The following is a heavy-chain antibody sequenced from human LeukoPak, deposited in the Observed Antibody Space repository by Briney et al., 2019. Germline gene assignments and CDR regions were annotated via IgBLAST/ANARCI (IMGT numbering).Heavy chain of an antibody. CDR3: ARPGIAVPKGSEGWYFDL. CDR1: GGSLSSYY. CDR2: IYYGERT. V-gene: IGHV4-59*01. Sequence: SETLSLTCTVSGGSLSSYYWSWIRQPPGKGLEWIGYIYYGERTNYNPSLKSRVTISVDTSKNQFSLKLSSVTAADTAAYYCARPGIAVPKGSEGWYFDLWGRGTLVTVSS. D-gene: IGHD6-19*01. J-gene: IGHJ2*01.